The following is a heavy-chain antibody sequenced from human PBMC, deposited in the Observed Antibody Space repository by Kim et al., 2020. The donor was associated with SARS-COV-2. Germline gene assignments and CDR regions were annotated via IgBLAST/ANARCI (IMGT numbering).Heavy chain of an antibody. Sequence: ASVKVSCKASGYTFSNYAMNWVRQAPGQGLEWMGWINTNTGNPTYAQGFTGRFVFSLDTSVSTAYLQISSLKAEDTAVYYCARVGMGYCSGGSCYSHNYGLDVWGQGTTVTVSS. J-gene: IGHJ6*02. D-gene: IGHD2-15*01. CDR2: INTNTGNP. CDR3: ARVGMGYCSGGSCYSHNYGLDV. CDR1: GYTFSNYA. V-gene: IGHV7-4-1*02.